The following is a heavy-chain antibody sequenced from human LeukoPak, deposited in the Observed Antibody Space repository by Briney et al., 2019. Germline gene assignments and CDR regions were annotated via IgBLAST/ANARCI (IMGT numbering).Heavy chain of an antibody. CDR1: AFTFDDYA. CDR3: AKERSETGYAPLDY. V-gene: IGHV3-9*03. J-gene: IGHJ4*02. CDR2: ISWNSGSI. D-gene: IGHD3-9*01. Sequence: GGSLRLSCAASAFTFDDYAMHWVRQAPGKGLEWVSGISWNSGSIGYADSVKGRFTISRDNAKNSLYLQMNSLRAEDMALYYCAKERSETGYAPLDYWGQGTLVTVSS.